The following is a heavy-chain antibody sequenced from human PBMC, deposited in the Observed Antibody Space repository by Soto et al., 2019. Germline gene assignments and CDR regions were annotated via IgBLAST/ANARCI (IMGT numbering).Heavy chain of an antibody. CDR3: AKEEGPYGGIDY. CDR1: GFTFSSYG. J-gene: IGHJ4*02. Sequence: GGSLRLSCAASGFTFSSYGMHWVRQAPGKGLEWVAVISYDGSNKYYADSVKGRFTISRDNSKNTLYLQMNSLRAEDTAVYYCAKEEGPYGGIDYWGQGTLVTVSS. D-gene: IGHD4-17*01. V-gene: IGHV3-30*18. CDR2: ISYDGSNK.